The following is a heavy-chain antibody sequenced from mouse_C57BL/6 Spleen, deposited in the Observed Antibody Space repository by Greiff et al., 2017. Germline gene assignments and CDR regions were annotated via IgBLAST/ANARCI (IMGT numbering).Heavy chain of an antibody. V-gene: IGHV1-74*01. D-gene: IGHD1-1*01. CDR2: IHPSDSDT. J-gene: IGHJ4*01. Sequence: QVQLQQPGAELVKPGASVKVSCKASGYTFTSYWMHWVKQRPGQGLEWIGRIHPSDSDTNYNQKFKGKATLTVDKSSSTAYMQLSSLTSEDSAVYYCAIIPYYYGSSDEGYYYAMDYWGQGTSVTVSS. CDR3: AIIPYYYGSSDEGYYYAMDY. CDR1: GYTFTSYW.